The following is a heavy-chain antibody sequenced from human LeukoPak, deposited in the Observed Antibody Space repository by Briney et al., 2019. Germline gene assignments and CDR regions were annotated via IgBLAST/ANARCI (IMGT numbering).Heavy chain of an antibody. CDR3: ARVVSESSGYQGY. Sequence: GGSLRLSCAASGFTFSSYWMHWVRQAPGEGLMWVSHINSDGSETSYADSVKGRFTISRDNAKNTLYLQMNSLRAEDTAVYYCARVVSESSGYQGYWGQGTLVTVSS. CDR2: INSDGSET. CDR1: GFTFSSYW. D-gene: IGHD3-22*01. J-gene: IGHJ4*02. V-gene: IGHV3-74*01.